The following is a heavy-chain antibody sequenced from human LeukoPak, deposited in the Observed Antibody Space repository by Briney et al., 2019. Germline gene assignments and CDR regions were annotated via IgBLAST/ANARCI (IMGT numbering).Heavy chain of an antibody. D-gene: IGHD1-26*01. V-gene: IGHV5-51*01. J-gene: IGHJ4*02. CDR3: ARLRRYSGSYYLGYFDY. CDR2: IYPGDSDT. CDR1: GYSFTSYW. Sequence: GESLKISCKGSGYSFTSYWIGWVRQMPGKGLEWMGIIYPGDSDTRYSPSFQGQVTISADKSISTAYLQWSSLKASDTAMYYCARLRRYSGSYYLGYFDYWGQGTLVTVSS.